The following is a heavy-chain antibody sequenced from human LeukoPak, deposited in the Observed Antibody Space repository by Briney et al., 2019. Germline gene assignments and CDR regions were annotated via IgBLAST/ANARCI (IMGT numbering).Heavy chain of an antibody. V-gene: IGHV4-61*02. J-gene: IGHJ3*02. CDR3: ARDKFLAFDI. Sequence: SETLSLACTVSGGSISSGSYYWSWIRQPAGKGLEWIGRIYTSGNTNYNPSLKSRVTISVDTSKNQFSLKLSSVTAADTAVYYCARDKFLAFDIWGQGTMVTVSS. CDR1: GGSISSGSYY. CDR2: IYTSGNT.